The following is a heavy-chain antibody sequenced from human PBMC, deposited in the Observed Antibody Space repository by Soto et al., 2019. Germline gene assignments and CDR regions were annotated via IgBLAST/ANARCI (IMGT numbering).Heavy chain of an antibody. Sequence: QVTLKESGPVLVKPTENLTLTCTVSGFSLSNARMGVSWIRQPPGTALEWLAHIFSNDEKSYNTSLKSRLTISKDTSKSQVVLTMTNMDPVDTATYYCARVRRYYDSSGVLAYWGQGTLVTVSS. J-gene: IGHJ4*02. V-gene: IGHV2-26*01. D-gene: IGHD3-22*01. CDR3: ARVRRYYDSSGVLAY. CDR2: IFSNDEK. CDR1: GFSLSNARMG.